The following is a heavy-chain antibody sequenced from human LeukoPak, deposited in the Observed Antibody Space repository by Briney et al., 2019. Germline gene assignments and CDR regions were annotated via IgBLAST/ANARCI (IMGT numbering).Heavy chain of an antibody. Sequence: EGSLRLSCAASGFTFSSYGMSWVRQAPGKGLEWVSAISGSGGSTYYADSVKGRFTISRDNSKNTLYLQMNSLRAEDTAVYYCAKVFARYCSSTSCYPGYWGQGTLVTVSS. CDR2: ISGSGGST. V-gene: IGHV3-23*01. D-gene: IGHD2-2*01. CDR3: AKVFARYCSSTSCYPGY. J-gene: IGHJ4*02. CDR1: GFTFSSYG.